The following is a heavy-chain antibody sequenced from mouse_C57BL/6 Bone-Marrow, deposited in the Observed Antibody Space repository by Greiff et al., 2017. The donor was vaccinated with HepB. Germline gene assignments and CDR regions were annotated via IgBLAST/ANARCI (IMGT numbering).Heavy chain of an antibody. Sequence: EVKVEESGGGLVKPGGSLKLSCAASGFTFSDYGMHWVRQAPEKGLEWVAYISSGSSTIYYADTVKGRFTISRDNAKNPLFLQMTSLRSEDTAMYYCARRDYGSSYGYFDVWGTGTTVTVSS. D-gene: IGHD1-1*01. CDR1: GFTFSDYG. CDR2: ISSGSSTI. V-gene: IGHV5-17*01. J-gene: IGHJ1*03. CDR3: ARRDYGSSYGYFDV.